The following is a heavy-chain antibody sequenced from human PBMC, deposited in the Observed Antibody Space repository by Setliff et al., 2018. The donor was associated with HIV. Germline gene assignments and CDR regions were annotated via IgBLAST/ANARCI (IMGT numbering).Heavy chain of an antibody. V-gene: IGHV4-39*07. D-gene: IGHD3-22*01. J-gene: IGHJ4*02. CDR2: FYYSGST. Sequence: SETLSLTCVVSGDSISRSRYYWGWIRQPPGKGLEWIGSFYYSGSTSYNPSLKSRVIISVDTSKNQLSLSLSSVTAADTAVYYCARDDSGYYYDYWGQGKLVTVSS. CDR1: GDSISRSRYY. CDR3: ARDDSGYYYDY.